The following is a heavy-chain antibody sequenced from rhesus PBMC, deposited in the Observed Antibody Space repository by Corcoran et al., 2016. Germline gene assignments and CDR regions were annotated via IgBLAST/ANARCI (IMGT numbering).Heavy chain of an antibody. CDR2: INGNRGST. J-gene: IGHJ5-1*01. D-gene: IGHD1-1-1*01. Sequence: QVQLQESGPGLVKPSETLSLTCAVSGGSFSSYWWSWIRQPPGKGLEWIGEINGNRGSTKYNPSLKSLVNISKDASKNQFSLKLSSVTAADTAVYYCASIAGTQNNRFEVWGPGVLVTVSS. CDR1: GGSFSSYW. CDR3: ASIAGTQNNRFEV. V-gene: IGHV4-80*01.